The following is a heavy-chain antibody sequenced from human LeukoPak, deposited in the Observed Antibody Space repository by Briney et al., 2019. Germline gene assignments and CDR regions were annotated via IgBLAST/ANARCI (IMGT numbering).Heavy chain of an antibody. CDR2: IKSKTDGGTT. V-gene: IGHV3-15*01. J-gene: IGHJ1*01. Sequence: GGSLRLSCAASGFTFSNAWMSWVRQAPGKGLEWIGRIKSKTDGGTTDYAAPVKGRFTISRDDSKNTLYLQVNSLKTEDTAVYYCTTGPNYYDSSDPETEYFQHWGQGTLVTVSS. D-gene: IGHD3-22*01. CDR3: TTGPNYYDSSDPETEYFQH. CDR1: GFTFSNAW.